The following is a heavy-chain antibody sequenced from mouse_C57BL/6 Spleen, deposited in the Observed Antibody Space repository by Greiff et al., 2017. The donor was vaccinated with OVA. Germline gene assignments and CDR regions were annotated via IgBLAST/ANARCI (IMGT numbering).Heavy chain of an antibody. CDR2: IYPRSGNT. V-gene: IGHV1-81*01. CDR1: GYTFTSYG. CDR3: ARHCENFSYWYFDV. Sequence: QVQLKESGAELARPGASVKLSCKASGYTFTSYGISWVKQSTGQGLEWIGEIYPRSGNTYYNEKFKGKATLTADKSSSTAYMELLSLTSEDAAVYFSARHCENFSYWYFDVWGTGTTVTVSS. J-gene: IGHJ1*03.